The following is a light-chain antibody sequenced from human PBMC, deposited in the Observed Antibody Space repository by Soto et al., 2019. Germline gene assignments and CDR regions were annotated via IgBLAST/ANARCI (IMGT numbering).Light chain of an antibody. CDR1: QNVSNN. J-gene: IGKJ4*01. Sequence: EIVMTQSPATLSVSPGERSTLSCRASQNVSNNLAWYQQKPGQAPRLLIYHASTSATGIPARFSGSGSGTEFTLNISSLQSEDFAVYYCQQYNKWPLTFGGGTNVEIK. CDR2: HAS. CDR3: QQYNKWPLT. V-gene: IGKV3-15*01.